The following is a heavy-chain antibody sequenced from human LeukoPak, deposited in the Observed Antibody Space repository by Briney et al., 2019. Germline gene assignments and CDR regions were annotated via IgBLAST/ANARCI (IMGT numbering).Heavy chain of an antibody. Sequence: PGGSLRLSCAASGFTVSSNYMSWVRQAPGKGLEWVSVIYSGGSTYYADSVKGRFTISRDNSKNTLYLQMNSLRAEDTAVYYCARWPQQWPTYFDYWGQGTLVTVSS. CDR3: ARWPQQWPTYFDY. CDR2: IYSGGST. V-gene: IGHV3-66*01. CDR1: GFTVSSNY. J-gene: IGHJ4*02. D-gene: IGHD6-19*01.